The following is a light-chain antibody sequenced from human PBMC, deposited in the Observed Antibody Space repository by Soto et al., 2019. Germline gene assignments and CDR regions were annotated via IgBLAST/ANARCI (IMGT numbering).Light chain of an antibody. CDR2: DAF. CDR1: QTIITY. V-gene: IGKV1-39*01. CDR3: QQSYITPLT. Sequence: DIQMTQSPSSLSASVGDRVTITCRASQTIITYLNWFQQKPGKAPKLLISDAFSLQSGVPSRFSGSGSGTDFTLTISSLQPEDFATYYCQQSYITPLTFGGATKVEIK. J-gene: IGKJ4*01.